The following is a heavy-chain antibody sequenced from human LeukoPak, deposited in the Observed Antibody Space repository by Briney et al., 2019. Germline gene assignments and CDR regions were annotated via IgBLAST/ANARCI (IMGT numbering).Heavy chain of an antibody. CDR3: ARHSYYYDSSGYWSWFDP. J-gene: IGHJ5*02. CDR2: IYYSGST. CDR1: GVSISSSNSY. D-gene: IGHD3-22*01. Sequence: SETLSLTCTVSGVSISSSNSYWGWIRQPPGKGLEWIGSIYYSGSTYYNPSLKSRVTISVDTSKNQFSLKLSSVTAADTAVYYCARHSYYYDSSGYWSWFDPWGQGTLVTVSS. V-gene: IGHV4-39*01.